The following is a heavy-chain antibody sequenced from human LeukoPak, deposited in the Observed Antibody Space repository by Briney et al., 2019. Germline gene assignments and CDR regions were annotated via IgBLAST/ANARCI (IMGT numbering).Heavy chain of an antibody. D-gene: IGHD3-3*01. CDR3: ARNYDFWSGYLDRSGFLGGFDP. J-gene: IGHJ5*02. V-gene: IGHV4-59*01. CDR1: GGSISSYY. Sequence: SETLSLTCTVSGGSISSYYWSWIRQPPGKGPEWIGYIYYSGSTNYNPSLKSRVTISVDTSKNQFSLKLSSVTAADSAVYYCARNYDFWSGYLDRSGFLGGFDPWGQGTLVTVSS. CDR2: IYYSGST.